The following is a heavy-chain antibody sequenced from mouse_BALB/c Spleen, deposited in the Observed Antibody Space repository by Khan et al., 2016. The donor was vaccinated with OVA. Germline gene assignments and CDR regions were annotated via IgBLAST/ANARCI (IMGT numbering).Heavy chain of an antibody. CDR1: GFSLTNYG. V-gene: IGHV2-6-1*01. J-gene: IGHJ4*01. CDR3: ARQPYYHYNSMDY. CDR2: IWSDGST. D-gene: IGHD2-10*01. Sequence: VQLKASGPGLVAPSQSLSITCTISGFSLTNYGVHWVRQPPGKGLEWLVVIWSDGSTTFNSALKSRLTISKDKSKRQAFLHMNSLPTDDTAVYFCARQPYYHYNSMDYWGQGTSVTVSS.